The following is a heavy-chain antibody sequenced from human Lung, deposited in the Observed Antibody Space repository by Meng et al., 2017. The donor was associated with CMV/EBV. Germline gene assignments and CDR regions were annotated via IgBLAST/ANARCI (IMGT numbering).Heavy chain of an antibody. D-gene: IGHD3-22*01. V-gene: IGHV3-53*01. CDR2: IYSGGST. J-gene: IGHJ1*01. CDR1: GFTVSSNY. Sequence: GESLKISCAASGFTVSSNYMSWVRQAPGKGLEWVSVIYSGGSTYYADSVKGRFTISRDNSKNTLYLQMNSLRAEDTAVYYCVRSSDSSGYLSFQHWGQGTXVTVSS. CDR3: VRSSDSSGYLSFQH.